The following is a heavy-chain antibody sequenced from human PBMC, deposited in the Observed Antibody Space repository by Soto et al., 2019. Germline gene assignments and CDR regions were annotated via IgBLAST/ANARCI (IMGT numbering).Heavy chain of an antibody. J-gene: IGHJ5*02. CDR3: ARAVQRNWFDP. D-gene: IGHD2-2*01. V-gene: IGHV1-69*06. CDR2: IIPIFGTA. Sequence: SVKVSCKASGVTFSSYAISWVRQAPGQGLEWMGCIIPIFGTANYAQNFQGRVTITADKSTSTAYMELSSLRSEDTAVYYCARAVQRNWFDPGGQGTLVTVSS. CDR1: GVTFSSYA.